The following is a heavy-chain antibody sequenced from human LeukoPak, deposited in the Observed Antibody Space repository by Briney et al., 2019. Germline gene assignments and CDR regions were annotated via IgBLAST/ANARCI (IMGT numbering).Heavy chain of an antibody. CDR1: GGSLSSNY. D-gene: IGHD5-18*01. Sequence: SETLSLTCTVSGGSLSSNYWSWIRQPPGKGLELIAYFSSTGSTNYNPSLKSRVTISVDTSKNQFALKLNSVTAADTAVYYCARANTAMSAWGQGTLVTVSS. V-gene: IGHV4-59*01. CDR2: FSSTGST. J-gene: IGHJ5*02. CDR3: ARANTAMSA.